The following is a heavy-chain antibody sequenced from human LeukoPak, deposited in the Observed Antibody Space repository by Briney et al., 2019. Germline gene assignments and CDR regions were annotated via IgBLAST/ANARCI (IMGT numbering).Heavy chain of an antibody. CDR1: GGSISSYY. J-gene: IGHJ5*02. CDR3: ARGGNYWPQWWFDP. D-gene: IGHD1-26*01. CDR2: IYTSGST. V-gene: IGHV4-4*07. Sequence: SETLSLTCTVSGGSISSYYWSWIRQPAGKGLEWIGRIYTSGSTNYNPSLKSRVTMSVDTSKNQFSLKLSSVTPADTAVYYCARGGNYWPQWWFDPWGRGTLVSVSS.